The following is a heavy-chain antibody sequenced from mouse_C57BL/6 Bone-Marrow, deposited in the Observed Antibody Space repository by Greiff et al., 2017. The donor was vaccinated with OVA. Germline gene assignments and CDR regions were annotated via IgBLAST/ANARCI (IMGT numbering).Heavy chain of an antibody. Sequence: EVQRVESGGGLVQPKGSLKLSCAASGFTFNTYAMHWVRQAPGKGLEWVARIRSKSSNYATYYADSVKDRFTISRDDSQSMLYLQMNNLKTEDTAMYYCVRDLGLLRYFDVWGTGTTVTVSS. CDR2: IRSKSSNYAT. CDR1: GFTFNTYA. CDR3: VRDLGLLRYFDV. V-gene: IGHV10-3*01. D-gene: IGHD2-3*01. J-gene: IGHJ1*03.